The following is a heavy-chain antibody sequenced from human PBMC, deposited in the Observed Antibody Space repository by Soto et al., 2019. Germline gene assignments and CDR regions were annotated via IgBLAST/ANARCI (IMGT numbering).Heavy chain of an antibody. D-gene: IGHD2-15*01. CDR2: IYYTGTT. V-gene: IGHV4-31*03. CDR1: GGSISSGGYY. Sequence: PSETLSLTCTVSGGSISSGGYYCTWIRQQPGKGLEWIGSIYYTGTTYYNPSLQNRLTISVDTSKNQFSLKLSSVTAADSAIFYCARTKTPTKEAFDIWGQGTMVTVSS. J-gene: IGHJ3*02. CDR3: ARTKTPTKEAFDI.